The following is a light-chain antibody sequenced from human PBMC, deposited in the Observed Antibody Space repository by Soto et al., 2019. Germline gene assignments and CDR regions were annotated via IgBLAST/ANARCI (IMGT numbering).Light chain of an antibody. CDR1: TGAVTSGYY. CDR2: SRS. Sequence: QTVVTQEPSLTVSPRGTVTLTCASSTGAVTSGYYPNWFQQKPGQAPRALIYSRSNKHSWTPARFSGSLLGGKAALTLSGVQPEDEADYYCLLFFGGAWVFGGGTKLTVL. V-gene: IGLV7-43*01. J-gene: IGLJ2*01. CDR3: LLFFGGAWV.